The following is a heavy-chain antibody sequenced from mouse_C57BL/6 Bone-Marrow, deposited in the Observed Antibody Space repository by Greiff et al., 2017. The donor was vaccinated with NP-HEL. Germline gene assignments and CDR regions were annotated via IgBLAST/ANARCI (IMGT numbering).Heavy chain of an antibody. D-gene: IGHD2-4*01. CDR1: GFNIKDDY. CDR3: TLYYDYDDY. CDR2: IDPENGDT. V-gene: IGHV14-4*01. Sequence: EVQLQQSGAELVRPGASVKLSCTASGFNIKDDYMHWVKQRPEQGLEWIGWIDPENGDTEYASKFQGKATITADTSSNTAYLQLSSLTSEDTAVYYCTLYYDYDDYWGQGTTLTVSS. J-gene: IGHJ2*01.